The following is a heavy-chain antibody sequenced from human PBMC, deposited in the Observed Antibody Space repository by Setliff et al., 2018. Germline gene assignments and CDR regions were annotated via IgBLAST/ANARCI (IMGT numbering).Heavy chain of an antibody. CDR3: ARTCSGSGCYAGLES. V-gene: IGHV3-9*01. D-gene: IGHD2-15*01. CDR2: ISWNSGSI. J-gene: IGHJ4*02. Sequence: GGSLRLSCAASGFTFDDYAMHWVRQAPGKGLEWVSGISWNSGSIGYADSVKGRFTISRDNAKNALYLQMNSLRPEDTAVYYCARTCSGSGCYAGLESWGQGTPVTVSS. CDR1: GFTFDDYA.